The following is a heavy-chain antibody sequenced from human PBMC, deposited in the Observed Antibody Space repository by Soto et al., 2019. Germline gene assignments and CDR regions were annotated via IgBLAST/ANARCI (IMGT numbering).Heavy chain of an antibody. J-gene: IGHJ6*02. V-gene: IGHV5-51*01. D-gene: IGHD6-19*01. CDR2: IYPGDSDT. CDR3: ARLVSSGWAYYYYYGMDV. CDR1: GYSFTSYW. Sequence: VGSLKISCKGSGYSFTSYWIGWVRHMPGKGLEWMGIIYPGDSDTRYSPSFQGQATISAHKSISTAYMQWSSLKASDTATYYCARLVSSGWAYYYYYGMDVWGQGTKVTVSS.